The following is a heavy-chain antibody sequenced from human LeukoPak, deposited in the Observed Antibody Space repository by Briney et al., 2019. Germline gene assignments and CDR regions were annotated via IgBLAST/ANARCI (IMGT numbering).Heavy chain of an antibody. J-gene: IGHJ4*02. CDR3: ARDFAYSGSSYFDY. V-gene: IGHV3-7*01. D-gene: IGHD1-26*01. Sequence: PGRSLRLSCAASGFTFSSYGMHWVRQAPGKGLEWVANIKQDGSEKYYVDSVKGRFTISRDNAKNSLYLQMNSLRAEDTAVYYCARDFAYSGSSYFDYWGQGTLVTVSS. CDR2: IKQDGSEK. CDR1: GFTFSSYG.